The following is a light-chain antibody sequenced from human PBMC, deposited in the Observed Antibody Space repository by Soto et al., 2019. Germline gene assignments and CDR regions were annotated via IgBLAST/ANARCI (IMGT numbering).Light chain of an antibody. Sequence: DIQMTQSPSTLSASVGDRVTITCRASQSIANYLNWYQQKPGKAPKLLIYAASTLQSGVPSKFSGSGFGTDFTLTISSLQTEDFATYYCQQNYSPPPITCGQGTRREIK. CDR1: QSIANY. CDR2: AAS. V-gene: IGKV1-39*01. CDR3: QQNYSPPPIT. J-gene: IGKJ5*01.